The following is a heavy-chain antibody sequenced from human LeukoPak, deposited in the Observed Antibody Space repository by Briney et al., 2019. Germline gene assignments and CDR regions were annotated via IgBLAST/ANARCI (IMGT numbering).Heavy chain of an antibody. CDR1: GFTFSNAW. CDR2: IKSKTDGGTT. CDR3: TTDSSSRRGYYFDY. V-gene: IGHV3-15*01. D-gene: IGHD6-13*01. Sequence: GGSLRLSCAASGFTFSNAWMSWVRQAPGKGLEWVGRIKSKTDGGTTDYAAPVKGRFTISRDDSKNTLYLQMNSLKTEDTAVYYCTTDSSSRRGYYFDYWGQGTLVTVSS. J-gene: IGHJ4*02.